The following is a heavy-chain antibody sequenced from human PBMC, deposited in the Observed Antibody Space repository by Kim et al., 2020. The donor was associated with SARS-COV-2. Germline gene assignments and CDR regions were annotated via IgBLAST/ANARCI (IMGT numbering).Heavy chain of an antibody. V-gene: IGHV3-13*01. J-gene: IGHJ3*02. Sequence: TYYPGSVKGRFTISRENAKNSLYLQMNSLRAGDTAVYYCARATVRNAFDIWGQGTMVTVSS. CDR3: ARATVRNAFDI. D-gene: IGHD4-17*01. CDR2: T.